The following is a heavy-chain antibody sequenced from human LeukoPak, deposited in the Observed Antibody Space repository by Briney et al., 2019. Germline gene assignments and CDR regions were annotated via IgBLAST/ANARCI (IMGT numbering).Heavy chain of an antibody. J-gene: IGHJ4*02. CDR3: ARGRRRVVVAADYYFDY. CDR1: GYTFTSYD. CDR2: MNTNSGNT. D-gene: IGHD2-15*01. V-gene: IGHV1-8*01. Sequence: ASVKVSCKASGYTFTSYDINWVRQAPGQGLEWMGWMNTNSGNTGYAQKFQGRVTMTRNTSISTAYMELSSLRSEDTAVYYCARGRRRVVVAADYYFDYWGQGTLVTVSS.